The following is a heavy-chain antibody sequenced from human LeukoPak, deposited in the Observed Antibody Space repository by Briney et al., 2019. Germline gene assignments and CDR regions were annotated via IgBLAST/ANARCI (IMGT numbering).Heavy chain of an antibody. CDR3: ARWYYDSSGYGAFDI. D-gene: IGHD3-22*01. CDR1: GFTVSSNY. Sequence: PGGSLRLSCAASGFTVSSNYMSWVRQAPGKGLEWVSVIYSGGSTYYADSVKGRFTISRDNSKNTLYLQMNSLRAEDTAVYYCARWYYDSSGYGAFDIWGQGTMVTVSS. J-gene: IGHJ3*02. V-gene: IGHV3-53*01. CDR2: IYSGGST.